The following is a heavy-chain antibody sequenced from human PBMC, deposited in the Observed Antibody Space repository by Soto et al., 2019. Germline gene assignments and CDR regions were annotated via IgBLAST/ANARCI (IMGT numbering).Heavy chain of an antibody. Sequence: QVQLVQSGAELKKPGASVSLSCKASGFSFNIYYIHWVRQSPGEGLQWMGVINPSNGFTSDPQKFQGKALRTGDMTTTTDKVGLRRVTSAETAGYFCLREWAATYCGGDCPLGYYYQGIVVWGQGTPVNGSS. CDR2: INPSNGFT. D-gene: IGHD2-21*02. CDR3: LREWAATYCGGDCPLGYYYQGIVV. V-gene: IGHV1-46*02. CDR1: GFSFNIYY. J-gene: IGHJ6*02.